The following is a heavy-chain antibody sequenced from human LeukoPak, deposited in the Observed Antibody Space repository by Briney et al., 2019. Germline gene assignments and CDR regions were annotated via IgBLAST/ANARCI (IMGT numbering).Heavy chain of an antibody. J-gene: IGHJ4*02. CDR1: GFTFSDFG. V-gene: IGHV3-21*01. D-gene: IGHD2-15*01. CDR2: ISSSSNSI. Sequence: GGSLRLSCAVSGFTFSDFGMNWVCQAPGKGLEWVAFISSSSNSIYYADSVKGRFTLSRDNAKNSLYLQMNSLRPKDTAVYYCARIPLITADGYCYFDYWGQGTLVTVSS. CDR3: ARIPLITADGYCYFDY.